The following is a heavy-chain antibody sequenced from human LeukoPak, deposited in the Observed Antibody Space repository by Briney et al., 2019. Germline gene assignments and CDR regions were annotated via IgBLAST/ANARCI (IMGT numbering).Heavy chain of an antibody. CDR2: ISSSSSYI. J-gene: IGHJ4*02. D-gene: IGHD3-22*01. CDR1: GFTFSSYS. V-gene: IGHV3-21*01. Sequence: GGSLRLSCAASGFTFSSYSMNWVRQAPGKGLEWVSSISSSSSYIYYADSVKGRFTISRDNAKNSLYLQMNSLRAEDTAVYYCARSQDSSGYVDYWGQGTLVTVSS. CDR3: ARSQDSSGYVDY.